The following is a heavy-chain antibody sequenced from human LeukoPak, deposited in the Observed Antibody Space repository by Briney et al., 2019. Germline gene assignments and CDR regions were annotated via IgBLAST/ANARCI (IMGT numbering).Heavy chain of an antibody. Sequence: GGSLRLSCAASRFTFSSYSMNWVRQAPGKGLEWVSSISSSSSYIYYADSVKGRFTISRDNAKNSLYLQMNSLRAEDTAVYYCARGYCSSTSCRILGYYYGMDVWGQGTTVTVSS. CDR1: RFTFSSYS. V-gene: IGHV3-21*01. CDR2: ISSSSSYI. D-gene: IGHD2-2*01. CDR3: ARGYCSSTSCRILGYYYGMDV. J-gene: IGHJ6*02.